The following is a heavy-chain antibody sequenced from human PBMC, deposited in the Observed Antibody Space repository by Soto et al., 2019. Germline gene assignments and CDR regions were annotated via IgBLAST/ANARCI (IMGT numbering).Heavy chain of an antibody. CDR2: TSYDGNNE. CDR1: GFTFSNYA. J-gene: IGHJ4*01. D-gene: IGHD3-10*01. CDR3: PKPKAVLTRATSDLVY. V-gene: IGHV3-30*18. Sequence: GSLRLSCAASGFTFSNYAMHWVRQAPGKGLEWVALTSYDGNNEYYTDSVKGRFTISRDNSKNMLFLQMNSPRPEDTAVYYCPKPKAVLTRATSDLVYWGPEALLNVST.